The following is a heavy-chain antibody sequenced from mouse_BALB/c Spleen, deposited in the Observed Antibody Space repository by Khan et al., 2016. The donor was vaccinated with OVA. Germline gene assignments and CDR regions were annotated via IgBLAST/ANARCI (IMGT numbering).Heavy chain of an antibody. D-gene: IGHD1-1*01. CDR2: LSPGSGTP. CDR1: GYTFTSYW. Sequence: DLVKPGASVKLSCKASGYTFTSYWINWIKKRPGQGLEWIGRLSPGSGTPYYNEMFKGKATLTVDTSSSPAYIQLSSLSSEDSADYVCVRENYYGSSHYAVDYWGQGTSVTVSS. J-gene: IGHJ4*01. CDR3: VRENYYGSSHYAVDY. V-gene: IGHV1S41*01.